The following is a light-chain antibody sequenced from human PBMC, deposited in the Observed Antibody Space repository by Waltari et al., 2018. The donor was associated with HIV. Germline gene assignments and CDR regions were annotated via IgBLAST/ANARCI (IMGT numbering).Light chain of an antibody. CDR1: SGHTNYA. V-gene: IGLV4-69*01. CDR3: HTWGPGIQV. J-gene: IGLJ2*01. CDR2: VTSGGSH. Sequence: QVVLTQSPSASASLGASVKLTCTLSSGHTNYAIAWHQQKPGKGPRYLMKVTSGGSHIKGDWIPDRFSGSSSGAERYLTISSLQSDDEADYYCHTWGPGIQVFGGGTKLTVL.